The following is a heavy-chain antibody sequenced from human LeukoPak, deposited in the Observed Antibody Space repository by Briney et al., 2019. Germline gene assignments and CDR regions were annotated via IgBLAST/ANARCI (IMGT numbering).Heavy chain of an antibody. CDR1: GYTFTGYY. J-gene: IGHJ6*02. CDR2: INPNSGGT. CDR3: ARAHTAGVLLWFGELANYYYGMDV. Sequence: AASVKVSCKASGYTFTGYYMHWVRQAPGQGLEWMGWINPNSGGTNYAQKFQGRVTMTRDTSISTAYMELSRLRSDDTAVYYCARAHTAGVLLWFGELANYYYGMDVWGQGTTVTVSS. D-gene: IGHD3-10*01. V-gene: IGHV1-2*02.